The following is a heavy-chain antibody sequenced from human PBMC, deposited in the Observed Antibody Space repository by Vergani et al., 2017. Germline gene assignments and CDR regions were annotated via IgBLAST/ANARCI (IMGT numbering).Heavy chain of an antibody. V-gene: IGHV3-23*01. CDR3: AKARDANCKGGNCSSYYYGLDV. CDR1: GFTFSSYA. D-gene: IGHD2-15*01. CDR2: ISGSGGNP. Sequence: EVQLLESGGGLVQPGGSLRLSCGASGFTFSSYAMTWVRQAPGKGLEWGSAISGSGGNPFYTDSVKGRFTISRDKAKDTLYLQMKRLRVEDTDIYYCAKARDANCKGGNCSSYYYGLDVWGQGTTVTVSS. J-gene: IGHJ6*02.